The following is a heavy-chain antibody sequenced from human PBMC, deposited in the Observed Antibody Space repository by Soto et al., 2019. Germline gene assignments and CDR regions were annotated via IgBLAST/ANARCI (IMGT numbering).Heavy chain of an antibody. D-gene: IGHD3-22*01. CDR2: IYYSGST. CDR3: ARVTSSRMVITENWFDP. J-gene: IGHJ5*02. CDR1: GGSISSGGYY. Sequence: QVQLQESGPGLVKPSQTLSLTCTVSGGSISSGGYYWSWIRQHPGKGLEWIGYIYYSGSTYYNPSHKSRVTISVDTSKNQFSLKLSSVTAADTAVYYCARVTSSRMVITENWFDPWGQGTLVTVSS. V-gene: IGHV4-31*03.